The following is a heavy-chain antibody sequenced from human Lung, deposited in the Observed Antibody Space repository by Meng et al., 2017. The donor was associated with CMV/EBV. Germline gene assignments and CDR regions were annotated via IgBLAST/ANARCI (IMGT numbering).Heavy chain of an antibody. CDR1: GFTFSSFA. Sequence: GESLKISCAASGFTFSSFAMHWVRQAPGKGLEWVAVISYNGFNEYYADSVKGRFTISRDNSKNTLSLQMNSLRAEDTSLYYCVRGQLFCSGGSCYQHFDPWGRGXLVTVSS. J-gene: IGHJ5*02. CDR2: ISYNGFNE. V-gene: IGHV3-30-3*01. D-gene: IGHD2-15*01. CDR3: VRGQLFCSGGSCYQHFDP.